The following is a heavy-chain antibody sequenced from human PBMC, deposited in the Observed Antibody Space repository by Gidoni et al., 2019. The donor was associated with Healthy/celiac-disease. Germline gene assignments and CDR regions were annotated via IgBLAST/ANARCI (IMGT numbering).Heavy chain of an antibody. D-gene: IGHD5-12*01. CDR3: ARFGSGYSGYGRYYGMDV. J-gene: IGHJ6*02. V-gene: IGHV4-59*01. Sequence: QVQLQESGPGLVKLSATLSLTCPVSGGSIISYYWSWIRQPPGKGLEWIGDIYYSGSTNYNPSLKSRVTISVDTSKNQCSLKLSSVTAADTAVYYCARFGSGYSGYGRYYGMDVWGQGTTVTVSS. CDR1: GGSIISYY. CDR2: IYYSGST.